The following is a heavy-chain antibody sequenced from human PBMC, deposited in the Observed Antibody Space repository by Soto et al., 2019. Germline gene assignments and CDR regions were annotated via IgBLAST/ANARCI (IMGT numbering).Heavy chain of an antibody. CDR2: ISYDGSNK. V-gene: IGHV3-30-3*01. Sequence: GGSLRLSCAASGFTFSSYAMHWVRQAPGKGLEWVAVISYDGSNKYYADSVKGRFTISRDNSKNTLYLQMNSLRAEDTAAYYCARAGIVGATPTYYYYGMDVWGQGTTVTVSS. D-gene: IGHD1-26*01. J-gene: IGHJ6*02. CDR1: GFTFSSYA. CDR3: ARAGIVGATPTYYYYGMDV.